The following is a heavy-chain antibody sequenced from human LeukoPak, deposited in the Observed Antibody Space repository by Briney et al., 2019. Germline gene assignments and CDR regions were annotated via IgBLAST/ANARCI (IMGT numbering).Heavy chain of an antibody. CDR1: GVSVSNDY. V-gene: IGHV3-53*01. CDR3: ARGWGMFDY. CDR2: IYSGGNT. J-gene: IGHJ4*02. Sequence: GGSLRLSCAASGVSVSNDYISWVRQAPGQGLEWVSVIYSGGNTYYADSVEGRFNIPRDNSKNTVYLQMNTVRAEDTAVYYCARGWGMFDYWGQGTLVSVSS. D-gene: IGHD7-27*01.